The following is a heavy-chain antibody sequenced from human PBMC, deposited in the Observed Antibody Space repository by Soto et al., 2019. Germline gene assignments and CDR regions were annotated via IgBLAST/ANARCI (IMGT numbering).Heavy chain of an antibody. D-gene: IGHD3-10*01. Sequence: ASVKVSCKASGYTFTSYAMHWVRQAPGQRLEWMGWINAGNGNTKYSQKFQGRLTITKDTSKNQVVLTMTNMDPVDTATYYCAHRSMVRGHTRLYYYYYMDVWGKGTTVTVSS. CDR2: INAGNGNT. CDR3: AHRSMVRGHTRLYYYYYMDV. J-gene: IGHJ6*03. CDR1: GYTFTSYA. V-gene: IGHV1-3*01.